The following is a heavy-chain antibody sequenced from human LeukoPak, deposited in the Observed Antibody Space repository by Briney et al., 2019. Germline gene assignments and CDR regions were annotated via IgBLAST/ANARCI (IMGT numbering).Heavy chain of an antibody. J-gene: IGHJ4*02. CDR1: GYTFTSYD. Sequence: ASVTVSCKASGYTFTSYDINWVRQATGQGLEWMGWMNPNSGNTGYAQKFQGRVTMTRNTSISTAYMELSSLRSEDTAVYYCARVKLAAAGRVFDYWGQGTLVTVSS. D-gene: IGHD6-13*01. CDR3: ARVKLAAAGRVFDY. V-gene: IGHV1-8*01. CDR2: MNPNSGNT.